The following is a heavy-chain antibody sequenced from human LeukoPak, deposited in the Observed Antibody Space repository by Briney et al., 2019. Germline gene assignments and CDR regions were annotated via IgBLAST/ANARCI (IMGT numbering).Heavy chain of an antibody. D-gene: IGHD3-10*01. CDR2: ISFDGSSQ. V-gene: IGHV3-30*18. CDR3: AKDRGFSFASGSSELEY. Sequence: GGSLRLSCAASGFTFSNYGMHWVRQAPGKGLEWVAVISFDGSSQYYADSVKGRFTISRDNSKNTLYLQMNSLRPEDTAVYYCAKDRGFSFASGSSELEYWGQGTLVTVSS. J-gene: IGHJ4*02. CDR1: GFTFSNYG.